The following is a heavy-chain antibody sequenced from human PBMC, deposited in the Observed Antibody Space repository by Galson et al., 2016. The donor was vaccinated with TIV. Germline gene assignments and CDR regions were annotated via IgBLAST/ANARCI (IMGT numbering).Heavy chain of an antibody. D-gene: IGHD3-3*01. J-gene: IGHJ6*02. CDR2: VRYDGSHK. V-gene: IGHV3-30*02. Sequence: SLRLSCAASGFTFSTYVMHWVRQAPGRGLEWVAFVRYDGSHKNYADSVKGRFTISRDNSKYTLYLQMNSLRAEDTAVYYCAKGMAIFGVIPPWGGMDFWGQGTTVTVSS. CDR3: AKGMAIFGVIPPWGGMDF. CDR1: GFTFSTYV.